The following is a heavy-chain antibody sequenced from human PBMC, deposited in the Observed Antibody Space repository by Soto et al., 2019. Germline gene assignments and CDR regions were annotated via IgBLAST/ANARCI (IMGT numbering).Heavy chain of an antibody. D-gene: IGHD3-22*01. J-gene: IGHJ4*02. V-gene: IGHV3-23*01. CDR1: GFTFSAYA. Sequence: PGGSLRLSCAASGFTFSAYAMSWVRQAPGKGLQWVSGVGGSDTDKHYADSVRGRFTVSRDNSKNTLYLQMNSLRAEDTAVYYCARDRSYYDSSGSYSPPYWGQGTLVTVSS. CDR2: VGGSDTDK. CDR3: ARDRSYYDSSGSYSPPY.